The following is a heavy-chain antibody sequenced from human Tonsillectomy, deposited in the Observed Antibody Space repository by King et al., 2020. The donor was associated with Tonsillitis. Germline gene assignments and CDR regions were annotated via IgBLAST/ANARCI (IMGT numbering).Heavy chain of an antibody. V-gene: IGHV3-23*04. CDR1: GFTFSSFA. Sequence: GQLVQSGGGLVQPGGSLRLSCAASGFTFSSFAMTWVRQAPGKGLEWVSSISDSAGGTYYADSVNGRFTISRDNSKKTLYLQVNGLRAEDTAVYYCAKLLRSGYHLYYMDVWGKGTTVTVSS. J-gene: IGHJ6*03. CDR3: AKLLRSGYHLYYMDV. D-gene: IGHD3-3*01. CDR2: ISDSAGGT.